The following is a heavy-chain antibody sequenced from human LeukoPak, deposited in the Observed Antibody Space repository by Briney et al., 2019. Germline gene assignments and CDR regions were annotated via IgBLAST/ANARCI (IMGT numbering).Heavy chain of an antibody. D-gene: IGHD5-12*01. CDR2: ISGSGDGT. J-gene: IGHJ4*02. V-gene: IGHV3-23*01. Sequence: GGSLRLSCAASGFTFSNYAMSWVRQAPTKGLEWVSTISGSGDGTYYADSVKGRFTISRDYSKNTLYLQMSSLRAEDTAVYYCAKKQFHIPPASWPSINWGQGTMVTVSS. CDR3: AKKQFHIPPASWPSIN. CDR1: GFTFSNYA.